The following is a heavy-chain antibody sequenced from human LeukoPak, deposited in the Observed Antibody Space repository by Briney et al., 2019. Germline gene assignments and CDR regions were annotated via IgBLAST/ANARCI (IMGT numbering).Heavy chain of an antibody. CDR3: ARQNFEY. J-gene: IGHJ4*02. Sequence: GGSLRLSCAASGFTFSSYWMNWVRQAPGRGLEWVANIKPDGSGKYYVDSVKGRFTISRDNAKNSLYLQMNSLRAEDAAVYYCARQNFEYWAQGTLVTVSA. V-gene: IGHV3-7*04. CDR2: IKPDGSGK. CDR1: GFTFSSYW.